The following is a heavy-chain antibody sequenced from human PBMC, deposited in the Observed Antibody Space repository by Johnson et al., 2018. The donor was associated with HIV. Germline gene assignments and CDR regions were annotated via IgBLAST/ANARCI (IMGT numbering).Heavy chain of an antibody. Sequence: VQLVESGGGLVQPGRSLRLSCAASGFTFDDYGMHWVRQAPGKGLEWVSGINWNSGSIGYADSVKGRFTISRDNAKNSLYLQMNSLRAEETALFYCAKGTGDKGTIPEDAFDIWGQGTMVTVSS. V-gene: IGHV3-9*01. CDR3: AKGTGDKGTIPEDAFDI. D-gene: IGHD7-27*01. CDR1: GFTFDDYG. J-gene: IGHJ3*02. CDR2: INWNSGSI.